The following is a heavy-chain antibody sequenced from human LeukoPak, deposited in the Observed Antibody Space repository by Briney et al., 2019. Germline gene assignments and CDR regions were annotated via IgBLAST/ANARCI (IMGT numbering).Heavy chain of an antibody. D-gene: IGHD5-24*01. V-gene: IGHV3-48*01. CDR1: GFTFSDYS. J-gene: IGHJ4*02. CDR3: ASDYKYVFDN. Sequence: PGGSLRLSCAASGFTFSDYSMNWVRQAPGKGLEWISYIGIDSGNTNYADSVKGRFTISGDKAKNSMYLQMNSLRVEDTAVYYCASDYKYVFDNWGQGTMVTVSS. CDR2: IGIDSGNT.